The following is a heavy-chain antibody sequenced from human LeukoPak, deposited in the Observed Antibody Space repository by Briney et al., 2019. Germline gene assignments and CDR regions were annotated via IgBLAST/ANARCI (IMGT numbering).Heavy chain of an antibody. J-gene: IGHJ4*02. V-gene: IGHV1-18*01. CDR2: INANNGNT. CDR1: GYTFTSYG. CDR3: ARGPIAAADDY. Sequence: ASVKVSCKASGYTFTSYGITWVRQAPGQGLEWMGWINANNGNTNYAQNLQGRVTMTRDTSTSAAYMDLRSLRSDDTAVYYCARGPIAAADDYWGQGTLVTVSS. D-gene: IGHD6-13*01.